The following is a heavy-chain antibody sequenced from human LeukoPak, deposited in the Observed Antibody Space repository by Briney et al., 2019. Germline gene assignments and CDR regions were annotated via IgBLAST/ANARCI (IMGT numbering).Heavy chain of an antibody. CDR2: IKQDGSEK. D-gene: IGHD2-15*01. CDR3: ARELPNCSGGSCYSGYWVY. J-gene: IGHJ4*02. CDR1: GFTFSSYW. Sequence: GGSLRLSCAASGFTFSSYWMSWVRQAPGKGLEWVANIKQDGSEKYYMDSVKGRFTISRDNAKNSLYLQMNSLRAEDTAVYYCARELPNCSGGSCYSGYWVYWGQGTLVTVSS. V-gene: IGHV3-7*01.